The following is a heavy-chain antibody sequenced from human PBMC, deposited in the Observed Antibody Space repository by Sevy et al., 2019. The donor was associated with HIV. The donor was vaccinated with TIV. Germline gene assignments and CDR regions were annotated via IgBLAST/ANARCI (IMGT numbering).Heavy chain of an antibody. J-gene: IGHJ4*02. CDR1: GFTFSSYG. Sequence: GGSLRLSCAASGFTFSSYGMHWVRQAPGKGLEWVAVISYAGSNKYYADSVKGRFTISRDNSKNTLYLQMNSLRAEDTAVYYCAKDIRFRFLERFYDYWGQGTLVTVSS. CDR2: ISYAGSNK. V-gene: IGHV3-30*18. D-gene: IGHD3-3*01. CDR3: AKDIRFRFLERFYDY.